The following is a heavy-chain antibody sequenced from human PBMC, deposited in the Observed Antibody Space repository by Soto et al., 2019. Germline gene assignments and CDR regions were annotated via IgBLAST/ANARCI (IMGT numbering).Heavy chain of an antibody. J-gene: IGHJ4*02. D-gene: IGHD2-15*01. Sequence: GASVKVSCKASGYTFTGYYMHWVRQAPGQGLEWMGWINPNSGGTNYAQKFQGRVTMTRDTSISTAYMELSRLRSDDTAVYYCARGDIVVVVAAYFDSWGQGTPVTVSS. CDR2: INPNSGGT. CDR3: ARGDIVVVVAAYFDS. V-gene: IGHV1-2*02. CDR1: GYTFTGYY.